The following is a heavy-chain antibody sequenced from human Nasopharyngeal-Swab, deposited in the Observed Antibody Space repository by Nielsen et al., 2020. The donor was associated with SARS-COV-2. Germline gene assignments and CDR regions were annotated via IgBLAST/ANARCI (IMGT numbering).Heavy chain of an antibody. J-gene: IGHJ6*02. Sequence: SETLSLTCTVSGGSISSYYWSWIRQPPGKGLEWIGYIYYSGSTNYNPSLKSRVTISVDTSKNQFSLKLSSVTAADTAVYYCARSPTGPLGFYYYYSMDVWGQGTTVTVSS. V-gene: IGHV4-59*08. CDR3: ARSPTGPLGFYYYYSMDV. CDR1: GGSISSYY. D-gene: IGHD4-11*01. CDR2: IYYSGST.